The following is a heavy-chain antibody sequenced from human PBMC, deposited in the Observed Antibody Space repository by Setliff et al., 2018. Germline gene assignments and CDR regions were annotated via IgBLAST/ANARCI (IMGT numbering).Heavy chain of an antibody. CDR1: GFTFSNYA. V-gene: IGHV3-23*01. Sequence: PGGSLRLSCVASGFTFSNYAMAWVRQAPGKGLEWVPAISGSGDSTYYADSVKGRFTISRDNSKNTLYLQMNSLRAEDTAVYYCAKNPTIAAAVMYFDYWGQGTLVTVSS. D-gene: IGHD6-13*01. CDR3: AKNPTIAAAVMYFDY. J-gene: IGHJ4*02. CDR2: ISGSGDST.